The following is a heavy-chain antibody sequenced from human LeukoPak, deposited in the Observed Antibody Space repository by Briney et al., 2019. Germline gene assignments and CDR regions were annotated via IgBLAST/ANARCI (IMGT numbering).Heavy chain of an antibody. CDR3: AMYGSGSYGYFDY. Sequence: GGSLRLSCAASGFTFSSYGMHWVRQAPGKGLEWVAVISYDGSNEYYADSVKGRFTISRDNSKNTLYLQMNSLRAEDTAVYYCAMYGSGSYGYFDYWGQGTLVTVSS. D-gene: IGHD3-10*01. V-gene: IGHV3-30*03. J-gene: IGHJ4*02. CDR2: ISYDGSNE. CDR1: GFTFSSYG.